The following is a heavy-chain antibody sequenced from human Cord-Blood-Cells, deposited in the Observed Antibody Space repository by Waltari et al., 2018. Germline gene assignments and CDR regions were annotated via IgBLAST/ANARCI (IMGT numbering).Heavy chain of an antibody. D-gene: IGHD1-26*01. Sequence: QLQLQESGPGLVKPSETLSLTCTVSGGSISSSSSSWGWIRQPPGKGLEWIGSIYYSGSTYYNPSLKSRVTISVDTSKNQFSLKLSSVTAADTAVYYCARQVWESIDYWGQGTLVTVSS. CDR3: ARQVWESIDY. CDR2: IYYSGST. J-gene: IGHJ4*02. V-gene: IGHV4-39*01. CDR1: GGSISSSSSS.